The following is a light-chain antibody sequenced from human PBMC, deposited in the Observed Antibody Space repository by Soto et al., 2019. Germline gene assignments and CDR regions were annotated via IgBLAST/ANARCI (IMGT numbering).Light chain of an antibody. Sequence: DIQMTQSPSSVSASVGDRVTITCRASQGISRWLARYQQKPGRAPKLLIYAASNLQSGVPSRFSGSGSGTDCTLTISSLQPEDFATYYCQQANSFPLTFGGGTKVEIK. V-gene: IGKV1-12*01. CDR1: QGISRW. J-gene: IGKJ4*01. CDR2: AAS. CDR3: QQANSFPLT.